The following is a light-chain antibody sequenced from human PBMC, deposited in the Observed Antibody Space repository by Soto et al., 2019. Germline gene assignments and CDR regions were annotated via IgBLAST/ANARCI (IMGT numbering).Light chain of an antibody. V-gene: IGLV1-44*01. Sequence: QSVLTQPPSASGTPGQRVTISCSGSSSNIGSNTINWYQQLPGTAPKLLIYGNNQRSSGVPDRLSGSKSGTSASLAISGLQSEDEADYYCAAWDYSLYALVFGGGTKLTVL. CDR3: AAWDYSLYALV. J-gene: IGLJ3*02. CDR1: SSNIGSNT. CDR2: GNN.